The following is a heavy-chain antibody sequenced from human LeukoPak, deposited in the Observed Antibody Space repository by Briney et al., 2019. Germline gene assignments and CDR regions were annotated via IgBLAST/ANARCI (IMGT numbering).Heavy chain of an antibody. CDR3: ARDVGVR. CDR2: IYYSGST. CDR1: GGSFSGYY. Sequence: PSETLSLTCAVYGGSFSGYYWSWIRQPPGKGLEWIGYIYYSGSTNYNPSLKSRVTISVDTSKNQFSLKLSSVTAADTAVYYCARDVGVRWGQGTLVTVSS. V-gene: IGHV4-59*01. J-gene: IGHJ4*02. D-gene: IGHD3-3*01.